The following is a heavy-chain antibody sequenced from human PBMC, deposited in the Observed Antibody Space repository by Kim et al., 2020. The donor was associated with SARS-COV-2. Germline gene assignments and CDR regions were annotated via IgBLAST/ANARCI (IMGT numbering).Heavy chain of an antibody. CDR2: IYSCGST. V-gene: IGHV3-66*03. D-gene: IGHD3-3*01. CDR1: GFTVSSNY. Sequence: GGSLRLSCAASGFTVSSNYMSWVRQAPGKGLEWVSVIYSCGSTYYADSVKGRFTISRDNSKNTLYLQMNSLRAEDTAVYYCATTLSDTYYDFCMPSYYG. J-gene: IGHJ6*01. CDR3: ATTLSDTYYDFCMPSYYG.